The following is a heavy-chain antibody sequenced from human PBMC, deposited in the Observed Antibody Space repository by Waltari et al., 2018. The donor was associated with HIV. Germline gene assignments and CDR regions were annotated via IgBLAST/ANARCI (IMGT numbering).Heavy chain of an antibody. CDR3: ARRVSGYIYDFFDL. CDR2: ISGRSDYV. V-gene: IGHV3-21*02. CDR1: GFTFSTYG. Sequence: EVQLVESGGGLVKPGGSLRLSCAASGFTFSTYGMNWVRQAPGKGREWVSSISGRSDYVYYGDSVKGRFTISRDNAKDSLYLQMNSLRAEDTAIYYCARRVSGYIYDFFDLWGQGTLVTVSS. J-gene: IGHJ4*02. D-gene: IGHD5-18*01.